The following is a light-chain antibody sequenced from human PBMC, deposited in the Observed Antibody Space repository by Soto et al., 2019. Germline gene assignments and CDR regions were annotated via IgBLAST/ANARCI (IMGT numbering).Light chain of an antibody. CDR3: QQYDTTPIT. Sequence: DIVMTQSPDSLAVSLGERATINCKSSQSFLYTSNNKNYLAWYRQRPGQPPKLLLYWASTRASGVPDRFSGSGSGTDFTLTISSLQAEDVAVYYCQQYDTTPITFGQGTRLEIK. J-gene: IGKJ5*01. CDR2: WAS. V-gene: IGKV4-1*01. CDR1: QSFLYTSNNKNY.